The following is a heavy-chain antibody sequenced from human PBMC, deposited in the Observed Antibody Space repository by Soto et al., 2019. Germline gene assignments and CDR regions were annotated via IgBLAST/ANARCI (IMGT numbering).Heavy chain of an antibody. CDR1: DDPMTTHY. Sequence: PSETLSLTCTVSDDPMTTHYWSWIRQPPGEGLEWIGNIYYNGNTKYNPSLKSRVTISVDTSKKQFSLRVSSVTAADTAVYYCAREFFGDFVMGARNWFAPWGRGTPVTVSS. D-gene: IGHD4-17*01. J-gene: IGHJ5*02. CDR3: AREFFGDFVMGARNWFAP. V-gene: IGHV4-59*11. CDR2: IYYNGNT.